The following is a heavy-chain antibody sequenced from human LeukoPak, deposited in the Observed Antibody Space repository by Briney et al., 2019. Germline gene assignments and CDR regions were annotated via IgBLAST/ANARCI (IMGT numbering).Heavy chain of an antibody. Sequence: GASVKVPCKASGYTFTSYDINWVRQATGQGLEWMGWMNPNSGNTGYAQKFQGRVTMTRNTSISTAYMELSSLRSGDTAVYYCARELGYCSSTSCPLPNYYYYGMDVWGQGTTVTVS. CDR1: GYTFTSYD. CDR3: ARELGYCSSTSCPLPNYYYYGMDV. V-gene: IGHV1-8*01. CDR2: MNPNSGNT. D-gene: IGHD2-2*01. J-gene: IGHJ6*02.